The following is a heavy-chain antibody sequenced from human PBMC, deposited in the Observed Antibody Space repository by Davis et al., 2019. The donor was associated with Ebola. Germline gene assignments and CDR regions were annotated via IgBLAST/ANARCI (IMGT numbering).Heavy chain of an antibody. Sequence: PGGSLRLSCAASGFPFSSYAMSWVRQAPGKGLEWVSIISGSGASTYYADSVKGRFTISRDNSKNTLYLQMNSLRAEDTAVYYCARAPIVGATKAFDIWGQGTMVTVSS. V-gene: IGHV3-23*01. CDR3: ARAPIVGATKAFDI. CDR1: GFPFSSYA. J-gene: IGHJ3*02. CDR2: ISGSGAST. D-gene: IGHD1-26*01.